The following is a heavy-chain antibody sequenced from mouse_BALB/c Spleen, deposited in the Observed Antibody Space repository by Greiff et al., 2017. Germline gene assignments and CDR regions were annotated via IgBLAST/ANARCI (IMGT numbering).Heavy chain of an antibody. J-gene: IGHJ2*01. CDR1: GFTFSNYW. CDR2: IKLKSNNYAT. Sequence: EVKLMESGGGLVQPGGSMKLSCVASGFTFSNYWMNWVRQSPEKGLEWVAEIKLKSNNYATHYAESVKGRFTISRDDSKSSVYLQMNNLRAEDTGIYYCTPLYYWGQGTTLTVSS. CDR3: TPLYY. V-gene: IGHV6-6*02. D-gene: IGHD6-1*01.